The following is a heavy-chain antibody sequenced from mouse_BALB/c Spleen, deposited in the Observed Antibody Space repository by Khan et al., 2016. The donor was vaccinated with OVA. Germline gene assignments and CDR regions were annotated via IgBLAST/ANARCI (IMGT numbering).Heavy chain of an antibody. V-gene: IGHV1-31*01. Sequence: VQLQQPGPELMKPGTSVKISCKASGYSFTSYYIHWVKQSHGKSLEWIGYIDPFNGDATYNQKFKGKATLTVDKSSRTAYMHLSSLTSEDSAVYYCARHGDVALFAYWGQGTLVTVSA. J-gene: IGHJ3*01. CDR2: IDPFNGDA. CDR1: GYSFTSYY. D-gene: IGHD2-13*01. CDR3: ARHGDVALFAY.